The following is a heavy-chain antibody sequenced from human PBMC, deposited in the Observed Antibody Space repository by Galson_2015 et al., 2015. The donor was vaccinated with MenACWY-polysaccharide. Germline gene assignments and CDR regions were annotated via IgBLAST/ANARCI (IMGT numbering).Heavy chain of an antibody. CDR1: GGTFSNYA. V-gene: IGHV1-69*13. CDR2: IIPIFGTS. Sequence: SVKVSCKASGGTFSNYAISWVRQAPGQGLEWLGGIIPIFGTSNYALKFQGRVTLTADESTNTAYMELGSLTSEDTAVYYCTMLWSAYHASYLDYWGQGALVTVAS. D-gene: IGHD3-3*01. CDR3: TMLWSAYHASYLDY. J-gene: IGHJ4*02.